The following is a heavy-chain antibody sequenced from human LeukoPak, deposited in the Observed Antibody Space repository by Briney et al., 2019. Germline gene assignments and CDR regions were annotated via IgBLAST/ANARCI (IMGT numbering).Heavy chain of an antibody. CDR1: GYTFTSYG. CDR3: ARDTAVVIAVAGTPDY. CDR2: ISAYNGNT. J-gene: IGHJ4*02. D-gene: IGHD6-19*01. V-gene: IGHV1-18*01. Sequence: EASVKVSCKASGYTFTSYGISWVRQAPGQGLEWMGWISAYNGNTNYAQKLQGRVTMTTDTSTSTAYMELRSLRSDDTAVYYCARDTAVVIAVAGTPDYWGQGTLVTVSS.